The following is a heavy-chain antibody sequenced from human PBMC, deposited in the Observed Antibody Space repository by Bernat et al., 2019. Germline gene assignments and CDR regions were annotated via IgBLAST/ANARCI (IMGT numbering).Heavy chain of an antibody. CDR2: ISGSGGST. CDR1: GFTFSSYA. CDR3: AKDLLVGAHLRSGMDV. V-gene: IGHV3-23*01. J-gene: IGHJ6*02. D-gene: IGHD1-26*01. Sequence: EVQLLESGGGLVQPGGSLRLSCAASGFTFSSYAMSWVHQAPGKGLEWVSAISGSGGSTYYADSVKGRFTISRDNSKNTLYQQMNSLRAEDTAVYYCAKDLLVGAHLRSGMDVWGQGTTVTVSS.